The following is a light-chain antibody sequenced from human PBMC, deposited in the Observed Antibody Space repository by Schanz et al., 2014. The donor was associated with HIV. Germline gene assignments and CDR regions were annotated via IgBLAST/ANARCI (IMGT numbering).Light chain of an antibody. V-gene: IGKV3-20*01. CDR2: GAS. Sequence: EIVLTQSPGTLSLSPGERATLSCRASQSVSSNYLAWHQQKPGQAPRLLFYGASNRATGIPDRFSGSGSGTDFTLTISRLEPEDFAVYYCQQCSNSPLTFGGGTKVEIK. CDR1: QSVSSNY. CDR3: QQCSNSPLT. J-gene: IGKJ4*01.